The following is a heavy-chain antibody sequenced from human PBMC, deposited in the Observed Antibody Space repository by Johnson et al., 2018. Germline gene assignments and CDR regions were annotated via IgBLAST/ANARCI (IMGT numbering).Heavy chain of an antibody. CDR1: GFSFSTYW. V-gene: IGHV3-74*01. Sequence: VQLQESGGGLVQPGGSLRLSCVASGFSFSTYWMHWVRKGPGKGLVWVSRINGDGSSTSQADSVKGRFTISRDNAKNTVDLQMNSRRADDTAVYYCAREMRFIAGERAPSRAFAIWGQGTMVTVAS. CDR3: AREMRFIAGERAPSRAFAI. CDR2: INGDGSST. D-gene: IGHD5-24*01. J-gene: IGHJ3*02.